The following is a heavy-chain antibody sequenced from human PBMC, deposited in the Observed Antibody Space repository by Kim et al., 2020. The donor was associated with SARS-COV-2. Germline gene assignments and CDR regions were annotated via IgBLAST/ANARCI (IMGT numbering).Heavy chain of an antibody. J-gene: IGHJ5*02. CDR2: INPSGGST. Sequence: ASVKVSCKASGYTFTSYYMHWVRQAPGQGLEWMGIINPSGGSTSYAQKFQGRVTMTRDTSTSTVYMELSSLRSEDTAVYYCARDGGSSGYSSSWYVECERALEIYNWFDPWGQGTLVTVSS. CDR3: ARDGGSSGYSSSWYVECERALEIYNWFDP. CDR1: GYTFTSYY. V-gene: IGHV1-46*01. D-gene: IGHD6-13*01.